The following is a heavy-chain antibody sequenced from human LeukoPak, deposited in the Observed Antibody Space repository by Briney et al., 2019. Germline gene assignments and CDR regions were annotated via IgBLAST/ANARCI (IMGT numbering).Heavy chain of an antibody. CDR3: VADWEHSRDY. V-gene: IGHV3-7*01. D-gene: IGHD3-22*01. CDR1: GFTFSSLW. CDR2: INEGGSAD. Sequence: PGGSLRLSCAASGFTFSSLWMSWVRQAPGKGLKWVANINEGGSADYYADSVRGRFTISRDNAKNSLHLQMNNLRAEDTAVYYCVADWEHSRDYWGQGTLVTVSS. J-gene: IGHJ4*02.